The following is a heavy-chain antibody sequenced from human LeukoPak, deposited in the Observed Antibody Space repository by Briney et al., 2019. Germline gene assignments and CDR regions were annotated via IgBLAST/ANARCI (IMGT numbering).Heavy chain of an antibody. CDR1: GGSISSSNW. CDR3: ARVPWGSSWYGPPFDP. V-gene: IGHV4-4*02. Sequence: SETLSLTCAVSGGSISSSNWWSWVRQPPGKGLEWIGEIYHSGSTNYNPSLKSRVTISVDKSKNQFSLELSSVTAADTAVYYCARVPWGSSWYGPPFDPWGQGTLVTVSS. CDR2: IYHSGST. D-gene: IGHD6-13*01. J-gene: IGHJ5*02.